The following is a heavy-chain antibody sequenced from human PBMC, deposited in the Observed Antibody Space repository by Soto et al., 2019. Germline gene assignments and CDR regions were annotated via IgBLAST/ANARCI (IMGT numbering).Heavy chain of an antibody. CDR2: INPNSGGT. Sequence: ASVKVSCTASGYTFTGYYMHWVRQAPGQGLEWMGWINPNSGGTNYAQKFQGWVTMTRDTSISTAYMELSRLRSDDTAVYYCARSARTVVPAAEDAFDIWGQGTMVTVSS. CDR3: ARSARTVVPAAEDAFDI. J-gene: IGHJ3*02. V-gene: IGHV1-2*04. D-gene: IGHD2-2*01. CDR1: GYTFTGYY.